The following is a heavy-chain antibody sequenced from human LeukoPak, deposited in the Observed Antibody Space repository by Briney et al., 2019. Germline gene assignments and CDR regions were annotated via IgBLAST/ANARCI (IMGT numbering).Heavy chain of an antibody. D-gene: IGHD6-13*01. CDR2: IIPIFGTA. Sequence: SVKVSFKASVGTFSHYALSWVRQAPGQGLEWVGGIIPIFGTANYAQKFQGRATITADESTSTAYMEPSRPISEDTAVYYCAIRIAAAGIDYWGQRTLVT. V-gene: IGHV1-69*01. CDR3: AIRIAAAGIDY. J-gene: IGHJ4*02. CDR1: VGTFSHYA.